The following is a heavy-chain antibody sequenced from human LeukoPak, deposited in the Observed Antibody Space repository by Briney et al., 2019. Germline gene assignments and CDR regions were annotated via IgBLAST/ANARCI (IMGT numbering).Heavy chain of an antibody. D-gene: IGHD6-13*01. CDR1: GFTFSSYG. Sequence: GGSLRLSCAASGFTFSSYGMHWVRPAPGKGLEWVAVIWYDGSNKYYADYVKGRFTISRDNSKNTLYLQMNSLRAEDTAVYYCARVWDYSSSWYANSFDIWGQGTMVTVSS. CDR3: ARVWDYSSSWYANSFDI. V-gene: IGHV3-33*01. J-gene: IGHJ3*02. CDR2: IWYDGSNK.